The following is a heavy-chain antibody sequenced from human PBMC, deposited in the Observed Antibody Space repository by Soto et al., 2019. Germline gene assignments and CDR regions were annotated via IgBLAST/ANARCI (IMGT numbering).Heavy chain of an antibody. Sequence: GGSLRLSCAISGFSVSSNYLSWVRQAPGKGLEWVSVHYSGGSTYYADSVQGRFTISRDKSNNTLYLQMRRVRAEDTAVYFCARHRHPRGTVGATSPLDPWGQGTHATVPS. J-gene: IGHJ5*02. CDR2: HYSGGST. CDR1: GFSVSSNY. CDR3: ARHRHPRGTVGATSPLDP. D-gene: IGHD1-26*01. V-gene: IGHV3-53*01.